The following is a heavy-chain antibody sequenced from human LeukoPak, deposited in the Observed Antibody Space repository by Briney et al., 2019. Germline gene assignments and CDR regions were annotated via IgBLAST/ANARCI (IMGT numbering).Heavy chain of an antibody. J-gene: IGHJ3*02. CDR3: ARYTYGSGRDDAFDI. CDR2: ISSSSSTI. Sequence: PGGSLRLSCAASGFTFSSYSMNWVRQAPGKGLEWVSYISSSSSTIYYADSVKGRFTISRDNAKNSLYLQMNSLRAEDTAVYYCARYTYGSGRDDAFDIWGQGTMDTVSS. CDR1: GFTFSSYS. V-gene: IGHV3-48*01. D-gene: IGHD3-10*01.